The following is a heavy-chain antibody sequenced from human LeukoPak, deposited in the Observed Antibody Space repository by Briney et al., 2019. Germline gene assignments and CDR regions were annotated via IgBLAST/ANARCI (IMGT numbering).Heavy chain of an antibody. CDR2: INPNTGGT. Sequence: ASVKVSCTASGYTFTGYYMHWVRQAPGQGLEWMGWINPNTGGTNYAQKFQGRVTMTRDTSITTAYMELSRLRSDDTAVYYCARQVHYYYYGMDVWGQGTTVTVSS. D-gene: IGHD2-2*01. J-gene: IGHJ6*02. CDR1: GYTFTGYY. CDR3: ARQVHYYYYGMDV. V-gene: IGHV1-2*02.